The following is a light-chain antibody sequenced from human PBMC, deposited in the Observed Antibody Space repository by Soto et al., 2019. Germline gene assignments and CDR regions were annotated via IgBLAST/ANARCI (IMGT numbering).Light chain of an antibody. CDR3: QTWGTDSHVI. V-gene: IGLV4-69*01. CDR1: SGHSSYA. CDR2: LNSDGSH. J-gene: IGLJ2*01. Sequence: QPVLTQSPSASASLGASVKLTCTLSSGHSSYAIAWHQQQPEKGPRYLMKLNSDGSHSKEDGIPDRFSGSSSGAERYLTISGGQSEDEADYYCQTWGTDSHVIFGGGTKLTVL.